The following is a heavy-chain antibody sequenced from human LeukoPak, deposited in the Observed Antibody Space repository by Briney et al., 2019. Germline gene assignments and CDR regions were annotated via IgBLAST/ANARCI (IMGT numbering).Heavy chain of an antibody. CDR1: GFTFSSYA. Sequence: GGSLGLSCAASGFTFSSYAMSWVRQAPGKGLEWVSAISDGADSTYYADSVRGRFTISRDNFMNTLYLQMNSLRADDTAVYYCAKRVSYSNSAAYFDCWGQGTLVTVSS. D-gene: IGHD6-6*01. CDR2: ISDGADST. V-gene: IGHV3-23*01. J-gene: IGHJ4*02. CDR3: AKRVSYSNSAAYFDC.